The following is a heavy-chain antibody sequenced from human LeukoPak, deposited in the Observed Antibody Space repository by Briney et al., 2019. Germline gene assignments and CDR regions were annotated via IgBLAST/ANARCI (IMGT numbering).Heavy chain of an antibody. V-gene: IGHV3-30-3*01. CDR3: SGYCSGDSCYLFYY. CDR2: ISYGGNNK. CDR1: GFTFSNYA. D-gene: IGHD2-15*01. Sequence: GGSLRFSCAASGFTFSNYAMHWVRQAPGRGLEWVARISYGGNNKYYADSVKGRFTISRDNSKNTLYLQMNSLRAEDTAVYYCSGYCSGDSCYLFYYWGQGALVTVSS. J-gene: IGHJ4*02.